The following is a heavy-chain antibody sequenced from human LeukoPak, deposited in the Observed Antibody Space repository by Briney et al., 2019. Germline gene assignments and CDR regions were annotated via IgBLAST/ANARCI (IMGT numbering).Heavy chain of an antibody. CDR2: ISSSGSTI. CDR1: GFTFSDYY. D-gene: IGHD2-2*01. Sequence: GGSPRLSCAASGFTFSDYYMSWIRQAPGKGLEWVSYISSSGSTIYYADSVKGRFTISRDNAKNSLYLQMNSLRAEDTAVYYCARVVVVVPAVILQYFDYWGRGTLVPVSS. J-gene: IGHJ4*02. V-gene: IGHV3-11*01. CDR3: ARVVVVVPAVILQYFDY.